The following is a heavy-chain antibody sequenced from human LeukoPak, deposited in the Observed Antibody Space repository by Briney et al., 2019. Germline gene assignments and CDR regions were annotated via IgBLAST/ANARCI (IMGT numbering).Heavy chain of an antibody. Sequence: GGSLRPSCAASGFTFSSYEMNWVRQAPGKGLEWVSYISNSGSTIYYADSVKGRFTISRDNAKNSLYLQMNSLRAEDTAVYYCARDRYSSSWSYYYYYMDVWGKGTTVTVSS. D-gene: IGHD6-13*01. V-gene: IGHV3-48*03. CDR1: GFTFSSYE. J-gene: IGHJ6*03. CDR3: ARDRYSSSWSYYYYYMDV. CDR2: ISNSGSTI.